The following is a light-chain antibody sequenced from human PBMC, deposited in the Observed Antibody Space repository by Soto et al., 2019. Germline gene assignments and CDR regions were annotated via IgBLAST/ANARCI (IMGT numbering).Light chain of an antibody. J-gene: IGLJ1*01. CDR2: EVS. CDR3: SSYAGSNNPYV. CDR1: SSDVGGYNY. V-gene: IGLV2-8*01. Sequence: QSVLTQPPSASGSPGQSVTISCTGTSSDVGGYNYVSWYQQHPGKAPKLMIYEVSKRPSGVPDRFSGSKSGNTASLTVSGLQAEAEADYYCSSYAGSNNPYVFGTGTKVTV.